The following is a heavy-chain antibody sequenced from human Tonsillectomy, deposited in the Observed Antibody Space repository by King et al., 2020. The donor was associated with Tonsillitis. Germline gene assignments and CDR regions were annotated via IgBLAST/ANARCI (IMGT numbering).Heavy chain of an antibody. J-gene: IGHJ4*02. CDR3: AKVPVLVGVASRFDY. D-gene: IGHD2-8*02. Sequence: VQLVESGGGLVQPGGSLRLSCAASGFTFSSYAMNWVRQAPGKGLEWVSVISGTGGSTYYADSVKGRFTISRDNSKNTLYLHMNSRRAEDTAVYYCAKVPVLVGVASRFDYWGQGTLVTVSS. V-gene: IGHV3-23*04. CDR2: ISGTGGST. CDR1: GFTFSSYA.